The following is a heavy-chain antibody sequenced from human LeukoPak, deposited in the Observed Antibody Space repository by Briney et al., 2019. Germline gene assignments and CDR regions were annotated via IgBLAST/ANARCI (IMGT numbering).Heavy chain of an antibody. V-gene: IGHV4-59*01. J-gene: IGHJ6*04. D-gene: IGHD3-16*02. CDR2: IYYSGST. Sequence: SETLSLTCTVSGGSISSYYWSWIRQPPGKGLEWIGYIYYSGSTNYNPSLKSRVTISVDTSKNQFSLKLSSATAADTAVYYCARNLNDYVWGSYRWTYGMDVWGKGTTVTVSS. CDR1: GGSISSYY. CDR3: ARNLNDYVWGSYRWTYGMDV.